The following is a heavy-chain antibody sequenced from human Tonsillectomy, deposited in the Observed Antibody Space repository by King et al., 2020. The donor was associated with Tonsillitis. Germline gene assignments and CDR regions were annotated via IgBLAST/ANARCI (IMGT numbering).Heavy chain of an antibody. CDR2: ISSSSKYT. D-gene: IGHD3-22*01. CDR3: ARPGALATYYYDSTAYALDY. J-gene: IGHJ4*02. CDR1: GFTFSGYT. V-gene: IGHV3-21*01. Sequence: DVQLVESGGALVKPGESLRLSCAASGFTFSGYTMTWVRQAPGKGLEWVSSISSSSKYTYYADSVKGRFTISRDNAESSLYLQMNSLRAADTAFYYCARPGALATYYYDSTAYALDYWGQGTLVTVSS.